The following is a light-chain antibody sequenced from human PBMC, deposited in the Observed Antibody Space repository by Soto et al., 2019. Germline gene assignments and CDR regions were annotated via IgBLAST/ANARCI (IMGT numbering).Light chain of an antibody. CDR1: QGISSW. V-gene: IGKV1-12*01. J-gene: IGKJ4*01. CDR2: AAS. Sequence: DIRMTQSPSSVSASAGDRVTITCRASQGISSWFGWYQQKPGKAPKLLIYAASSLQIGVPSRFNVNGSVTDFTLTISSLQPEDSPTYYCQQANSFPPNFGGGNQVEIK. CDR3: QQANSFPPN.